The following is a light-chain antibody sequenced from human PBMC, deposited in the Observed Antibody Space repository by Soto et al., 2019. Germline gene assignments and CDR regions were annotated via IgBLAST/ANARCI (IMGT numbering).Light chain of an antibody. CDR3: CSYAGSSSPYV. CDR1: SSDVGSYNL. V-gene: IGLV2-23*01. Sequence: QSVLTQPASVSGSPGQSITISCTGTSSDVGSYNLVSWYQQHPGKAPKLMIYEGSKRPSGVSNRFSGSTSGNTASLTISGLQAEDEADYYCCSYAGSSSPYVFGTGTQLTVL. J-gene: IGLJ1*01. CDR2: EGS.